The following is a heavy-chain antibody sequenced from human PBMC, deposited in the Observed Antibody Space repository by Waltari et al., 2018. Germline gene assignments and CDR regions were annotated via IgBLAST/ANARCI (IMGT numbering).Heavy chain of an antibody. CDR2: IIPIFGTA. V-gene: IGHV1-69*13. CDR3: ARPLGYCSSTSCQDNGMDV. CDR1: GGTFRSYA. D-gene: IGHD2-2*01. J-gene: IGHJ6*02. Sequence: QVQLVQSGAEVKKPGSSVKVSCKASGGTFRSYAISWVRQAPGQGLEWMGGIIPIFGTANYAQKFQGRVTITADESTSTAYMELSSLRSEDTAVYYCARPLGYCSSTSCQDNGMDVWGQGTTVTVSS.